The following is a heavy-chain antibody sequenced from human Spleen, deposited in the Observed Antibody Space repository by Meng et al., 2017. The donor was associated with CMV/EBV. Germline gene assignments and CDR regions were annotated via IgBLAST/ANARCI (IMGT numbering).Heavy chain of an antibody. J-gene: IGHJ3*01. CDR2: IYHRGST. Sequence: GSLRLSCTVSGGSISSYYWSWIRQPPGKGLEWIGSIYHRGSTYQKPSFKGRVTTSVDTSKNQFSLKLTSVTAADTAVYFCARETGWEFEGHDSFDLWGQGTMVTVSS. CDR1: GGSISSYY. CDR3: ARETGWEFEGHDSFDL. V-gene: IGHV4-38-2*02. D-gene: IGHD1-26*01.